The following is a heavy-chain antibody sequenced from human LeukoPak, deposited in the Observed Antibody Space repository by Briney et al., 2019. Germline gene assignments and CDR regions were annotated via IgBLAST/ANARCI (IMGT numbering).Heavy chain of an antibody. V-gene: IGHV3-30*03. J-gene: IGHJ5*02. CDR2: ISYDGSNK. D-gene: IGHD3-22*01. CDR3: VVSYDSSGPNWFDP. CDR1: GFTFSSYG. Sequence: GGSLRLSCAASGFTFSSYGMHWVRQAPGKGLEWVAVISYDGSNKYYADSVKGRFTISRDNSKNTLYLQMNSLRAEDTAVYYCVVSYDSSGPNWFDPWGQGTLVTVSS.